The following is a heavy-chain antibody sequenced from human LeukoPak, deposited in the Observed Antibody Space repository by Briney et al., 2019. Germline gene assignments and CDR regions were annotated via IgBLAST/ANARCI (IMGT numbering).Heavy chain of an antibody. J-gene: IGHJ4*02. CDR3: ARAVRELLPHPFDY. D-gene: IGHD1-7*01. CDR1: GDSISRYY. Sequence: SSETLSLTCTVSGDSISRYYWSWVRQYPGKGLEWIGNIYSTGSTNYNPSLKSRVTISVDTSKNQLFLQLSSVTAADTAMYYCARAVRELLPHPFDYWGQGSLVTVSS. CDR2: IYSTGST. V-gene: IGHV4-59*01.